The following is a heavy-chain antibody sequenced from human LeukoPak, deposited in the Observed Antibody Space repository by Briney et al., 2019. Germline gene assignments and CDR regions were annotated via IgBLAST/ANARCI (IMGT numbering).Heavy chain of an antibody. CDR2: IYYSGST. Sequence: SETLSLTCTVSGGSVSSGSYYWSWIRQPPGKGLEWIGYIYYSGSTNYNPSLKSRVTISVDTSKNQFSLKLSSVTAADTAVYYCARRYYDSSGYYSWFDPWGQGTLVTVSS. J-gene: IGHJ5*02. CDR1: GGSVSSGSYY. CDR3: ARRYYDSSGYYSWFDP. V-gene: IGHV4-61*01. D-gene: IGHD3-22*01.